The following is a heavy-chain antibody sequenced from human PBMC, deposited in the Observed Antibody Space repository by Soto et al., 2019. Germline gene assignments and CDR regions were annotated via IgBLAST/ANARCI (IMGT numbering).Heavy chain of an antibody. Sequence: GGSLRLSCEASGFTFSSYSLNWVRQAPGKVLEWVSSISSSSSYIYYADSVKGRFTISRDNAKNSLYLQMNSLRAEDTAVYYCARDHMGVVPAAIGEGWYYYYGMDVWGQGTTVTVSS. CDR1: GFTFSSYS. CDR3: ARDHMGVVPAAIGEGWYYYYGMDV. V-gene: IGHV3-21*01. CDR2: ISSSSSYI. D-gene: IGHD2-2*02. J-gene: IGHJ6*02.